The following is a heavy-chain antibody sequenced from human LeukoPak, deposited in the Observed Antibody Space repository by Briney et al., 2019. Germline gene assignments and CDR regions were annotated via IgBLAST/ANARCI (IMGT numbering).Heavy chain of an antibody. V-gene: IGHV4-39*07. Sequence: PSETLSLTCTVSGGSISSSSYYWGWIRQPPGKGLEWIGSIYHSGSTYYNPSLKSRVTISVDTSKNQFSLKLSSVTAADTAVYYCARLRXLLNGEPGRXXSSSLXYWGQGTLXXXXS. CDR2: IYHSGST. J-gene: IGHJ4*02. CDR1: GGSISSSSYY. D-gene: IGHD6-6*01. CDR3: ARLRXLLNGEPGRXXSSSLXY.